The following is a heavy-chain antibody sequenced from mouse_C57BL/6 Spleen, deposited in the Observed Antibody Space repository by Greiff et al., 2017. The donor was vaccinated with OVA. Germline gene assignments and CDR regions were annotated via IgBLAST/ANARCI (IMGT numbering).Heavy chain of an antibody. CDR3: ARSDYYGSSCGFAY. CDR1: GYTFTDYN. V-gene: IGHV1-18*01. D-gene: IGHD1-1*01. J-gene: IGHJ3*01. Sequence: EVQLQQSGPELVKPGASVKIPCKASGYTFTDYNMDWVKQSHGKSLEWIGDINPNNGGTIYNQKFKGKATLTVDKSSSTAYMELRSLTSEDTAVYYCARSDYYGSSCGFAYWGQGTLVTVSA. CDR2: INPNNGGT.